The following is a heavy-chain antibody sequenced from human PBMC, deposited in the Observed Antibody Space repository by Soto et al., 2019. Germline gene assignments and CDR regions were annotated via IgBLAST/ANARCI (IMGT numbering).Heavy chain of an antibody. Sequence: GASVKVSCKASGGTFSSYAISWVRQAPGQGLEWMGGIIPIFGTANYAQKFQGRVTITADESTSTAYMELSSLRSEDTAVYYCARDVDIVVVPAALNYYYYGMDFWGQGTTVTVSS. CDR1: GGTFSSYA. J-gene: IGHJ6*02. V-gene: IGHV1-69*13. CDR3: ARDVDIVVVPAALNYYYYGMDF. CDR2: IIPIFGTA. D-gene: IGHD2-2*01.